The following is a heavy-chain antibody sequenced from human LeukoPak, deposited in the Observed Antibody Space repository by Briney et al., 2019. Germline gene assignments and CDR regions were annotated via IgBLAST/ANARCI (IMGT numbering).Heavy chain of an antibody. CDR2: IQYDGSNK. CDR3: ARVREQQLKDAFDI. Sequence: PGGSLRLSCAASEFTFSNYGMHWVRQAPGKGLEWVAFIQYDGSNKYYTDSVKGRFTISRDNSQNTLYLQMNTLRNEDTAVYYCARVREQQLKDAFDIWGQGTMVTVSS. CDR1: EFTFSNYG. D-gene: IGHD6-13*01. J-gene: IGHJ3*02. V-gene: IGHV3-30*02.